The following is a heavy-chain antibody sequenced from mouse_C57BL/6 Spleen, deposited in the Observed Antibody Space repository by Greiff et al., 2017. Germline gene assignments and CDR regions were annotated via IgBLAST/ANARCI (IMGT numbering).Heavy chain of an antibody. Sequence: EVQLQQSGPELVKPGASVKISCKASGYSFTDYNLNWVKQSHGQSLEWIGVINPNYGTTSYNQKFKGKTTLTAAQSSSTAYMQLNSLAAEDSAVYYCAREGAMDYWGQGTSVTVSS. V-gene: IGHV1-39*01. CDR3: AREGAMDY. J-gene: IGHJ4*01. CDR2: INPNYGTT. CDR1: GYSFTDYN.